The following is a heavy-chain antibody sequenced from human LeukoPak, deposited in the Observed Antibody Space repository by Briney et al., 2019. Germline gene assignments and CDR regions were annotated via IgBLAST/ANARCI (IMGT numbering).Heavy chain of an antibody. CDR1: GGSITGYY. Sequence: PSETLSLTCTVSGGSITGYYCSWIRQSPGKGLDWIGYIYYNGVTNYNPSLGSRVTMSVDTSKNHFSLKLSSVTAEDTAVYYCARHESYGDANWFDPWGQGTLVTVSS. CDR3: ARHESYGDANWFDP. J-gene: IGHJ5*02. CDR2: IYYNGVT. V-gene: IGHV4-59*08. D-gene: IGHD4-17*01.